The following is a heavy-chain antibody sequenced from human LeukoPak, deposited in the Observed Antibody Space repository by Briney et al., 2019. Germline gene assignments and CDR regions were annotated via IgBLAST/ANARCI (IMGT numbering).Heavy chain of an antibody. D-gene: IGHD3-10*01. V-gene: IGHV3-15*01. J-gene: IGHJ4*02. CDR2: IKSKGDDETT. Sequence: GGSLRLSCAASGFTFTHAWMTWVRQAPGKGLEWVGRIKSKGDDETTDYAAPVKGRFFLSRDDSDATLYLQMNYLETEDTAVYYCSTDLGLTMIRGVLVSWGQGTLVTVSS. CDR3: STDLGLTMIRGVLVS. CDR1: GFTFTHAW.